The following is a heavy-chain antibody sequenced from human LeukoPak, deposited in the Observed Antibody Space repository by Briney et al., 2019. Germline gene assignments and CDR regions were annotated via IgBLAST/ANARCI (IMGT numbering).Heavy chain of an antibody. CDR1: GYTFTGYY. Sequence: ASVKASCKPSGYTFTGYYIHWIRQAPGQGLEWMGWINPNTGATISAQKFQGRVTMTRDTSINTAYMELSRLTSDDTAVYYCARDRVGSGWPRPYYFEKWGQGSLVTVSS. CDR3: ARDRVGSGWPRPYYFEK. J-gene: IGHJ4*02. V-gene: IGHV1-2*02. CDR2: INPNTGAT. D-gene: IGHD6-19*01.